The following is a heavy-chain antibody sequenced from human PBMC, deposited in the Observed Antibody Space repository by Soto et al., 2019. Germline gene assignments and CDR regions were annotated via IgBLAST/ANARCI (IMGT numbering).Heavy chain of an antibody. D-gene: IGHD3-22*01. CDR3: ACYYDSSGYPITYNWFDP. J-gene: IGHJ5*02. V-gene: IGHV1-69*06. CDR1: GVTFSSYA. CDR2: IIPIFGTA. Sequence: GASVKVSCKASGVTFSSYAISWVRQAPGQGLEWMGGIIPIFGTANYAQKFQGRVTITADKSTSTAYMELSSLRSEDTAVYYCACYYDSSGYPITYNWFDPWGQGTLVTVSS.